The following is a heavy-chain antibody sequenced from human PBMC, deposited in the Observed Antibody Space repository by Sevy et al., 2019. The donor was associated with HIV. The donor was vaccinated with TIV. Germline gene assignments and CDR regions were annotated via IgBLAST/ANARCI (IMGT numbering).Heavy chain of an antibody. CDR3: ARDCTSASCLWGLDV. D-gene: IGHD2-8*02. J-gene: IGHJ6*02. Sequence: GGSLRLSCAASGFTFSNYWMTWVRQAPGKGLEWVANIKRDGSERYYLASVKGRFTISRDNAKKSLYLQLNSLTAEDTAVDYCARDCTSASCLWGLDVWGQGTTVTVSS. V-gene: IGHV3-7*03. CDR2: IKRDGSER. CDR1: GFTFSNYW.